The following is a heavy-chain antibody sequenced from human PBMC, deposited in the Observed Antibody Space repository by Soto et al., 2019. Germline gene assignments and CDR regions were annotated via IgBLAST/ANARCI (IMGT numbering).Heavy chain of an antibody. CDR3: ARVSGDYVGLGK. Sequence: GASVKVSCKASGYTFTSYDINWVRQATGQGLEWMGWMNPNSGNTGYAQKFQGRVTMTRNTSISTAYMELSSLRSEDTAVYYCARVSGDYVGLGKWGQGTLVTVSS. CDR2: MNPNSGNT. V-gene: IGHV1-8*01. J-gene: IGHJ4*02. CDR1: GYTFTSYD. D-gene: IGHD4-17*01.